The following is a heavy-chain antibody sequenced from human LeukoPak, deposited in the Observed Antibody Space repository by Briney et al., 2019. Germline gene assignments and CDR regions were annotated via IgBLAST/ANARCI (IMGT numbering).Heavy chain of an antibody. CDR1: GYTFTYYA. CDR3: ARGPIAAVAFFDY. V-gene: IGHV1-3*01. D-gene: IGHD6-13*01. CDR2: INAGTGDT. Sequence: ASVKVSCKASGYTFTYYAIHWVRQAPGQRSEWMGWINAGTGDTRYLQRFQGRVTISRDTSASAVYMELSSLTYEDTAVFYCARGPIAAVAFFDYWGQGTLVSVSA. J-gene: IGHJ4*02.